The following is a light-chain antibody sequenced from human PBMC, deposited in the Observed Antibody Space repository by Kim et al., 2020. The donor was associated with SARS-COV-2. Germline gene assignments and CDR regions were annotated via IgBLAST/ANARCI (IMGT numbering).Light chain of an antibody. CDR2: AAS. V-gene: IGKV1-27*01. Sequence: ASVGDIVTITCRASQVISNDLAWYQQNPGKVPKLLIDAASALRSGVPFRFSGSGSGTDFTLTISSLQPEDAASYYCQKYNGAPWAFGQGTKVDIK. CDR3: QKYNGAPWA. CDR1: QVISND. J-gene: IGKJ1*01.